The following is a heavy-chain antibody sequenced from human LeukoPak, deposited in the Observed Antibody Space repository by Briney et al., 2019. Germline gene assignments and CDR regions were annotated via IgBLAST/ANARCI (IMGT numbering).Heavy chain of an antibody. V-gene: IGHV1-2*02. Sequence: GASVKVSCKASGYTFTVQYIHWVRQAPGQGLEWIGLIKPNSGATSYAQQYQGRVTMTRDTSINTAYMDLSSLTSDDTAVYYCARDRAGCGVTQSCYFDLWGRGTLVTVSS. J-gene: IGHJ2*01. CDR3: ARDRAGCGVTQSCYFDL. D-gene: IGHD2-21*02. CDR1: GYTFTVQY. CDR2: IKPNSGAT.